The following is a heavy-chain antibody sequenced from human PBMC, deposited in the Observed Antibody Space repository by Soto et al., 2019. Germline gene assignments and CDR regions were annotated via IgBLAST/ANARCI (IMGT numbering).Heavy chain of an antibody. CDR3: AKGGYIVVVVAATRHFGYVDV. J-gene: IGHJ6*03. CDR2: ISGSGGST. V-gene: IGHV3-23*01. CDR1: GFTFSSYA. D-gene: IGHD2-15*01. Sequence: GGSLRLSCAASGFTFSSYAMIWVRQAPGKGLEWVSAISGSGGSTYYADSVKGRFTISRDNSKNTLYLQMNSLRAEDTAVYYCAKGGYIVVVVAATRHFGYVDVWGKGTTVTVSS.